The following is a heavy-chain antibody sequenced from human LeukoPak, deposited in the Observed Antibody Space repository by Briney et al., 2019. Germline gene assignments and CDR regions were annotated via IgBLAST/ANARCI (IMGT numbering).Heavy chain of an antibody. CDR1: GFTFSSYE. CDR3: ARGWDSYTFDY. V-gene: IGHV3-48*03. Sequence: GGSLRLSCAASGFTFSSYEMNWVRQAPGKGLEWVSFISSDGSTIYSADSVKGRFTISRDNAKNLLHLQMNSLRAEDTAVCYCARGWDSYTFDYWGQGTLVTVSS. J-gene: IGHJ4*02. D-gene: IGHD3-16*01. CDR2: ISSDGSTI.